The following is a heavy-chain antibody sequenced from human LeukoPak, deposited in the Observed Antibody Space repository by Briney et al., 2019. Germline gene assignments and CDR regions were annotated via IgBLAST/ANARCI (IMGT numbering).Heavy chain of an antibody. CDR2: IIPIFGTA. CDR1: GGTFSSYA. CDR3: ASNRITGTTVLAH. Sequence: SVKVSCKASGGTFSSYAISWVRQAPGQGLEWMGGIIPIFGTANYAQKFQGRVTITTDESTSTAYMELSSLRSEDTAVYYCASNRITGTTVLAHWGRGTLVTVSP. J-gene: IGHJ4*02. D-gene: IGHD1-7*01. V-gene: IGHV1-69*05.